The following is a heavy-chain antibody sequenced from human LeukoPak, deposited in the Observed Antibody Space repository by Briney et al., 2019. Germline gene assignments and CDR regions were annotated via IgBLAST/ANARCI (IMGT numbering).Heavy chain of an antibody. CDR1: GFTFSSYW. CDR2: INPDGSST. J-gene: IGHJ5*02. CDR3: ARFKVTVTSIP. Sequence: PGGSLRLSCAASGFTFSSYWMHLVRQAPGKGLVLGSRINPDGSSTSYADSVKGRFTISRDNAKNTLYLQMNSLRAEDTAVYYCARFKVTVTSIPWGQGTLVTVSS. V-gene: IGHV3-74*01. D-gene: IGHD4-11*01.